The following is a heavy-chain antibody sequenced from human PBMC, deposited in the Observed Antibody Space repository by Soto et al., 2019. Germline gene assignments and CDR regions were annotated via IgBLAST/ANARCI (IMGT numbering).Heavy chain of an antibody. CDR1: GFTFSSYG. CDR3: AKDRGSSSYFDY. Sequence: GGSLRLSCAASGFTFSSYGMHWVRQAPGKGLEWVAVISYDGSNKYYADSVKGRFTIPRDNSKNTLYLQMNSLRAEDTAVYYCAKDRGSSSYFDYWGQGTLVTVSS. CDR2: ISYDGSNK. D-gene: IGHD6-13*01. V-gene: IGHV3-30*18. J-gene: IGHJ4*02.